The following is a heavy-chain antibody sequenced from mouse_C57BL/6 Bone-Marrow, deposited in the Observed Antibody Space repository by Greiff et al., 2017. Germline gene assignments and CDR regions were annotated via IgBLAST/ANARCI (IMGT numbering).Heavy chain of an antibody. D-gene: IGHD2-4*01. CDR3: ARGYDYDEAMDY. CDR2: ISDGGSYT. Sequence: EVKLMESGGGLVKPGGSLKLSCAASGFTFSSYAMSWVRQTPEKRLEWVATISDGGSYTYYPDNVKGRFTISRDNAKNNLYLQMSHLKSEDTAMYYCARGYDYDEAMDYWGQGTSVTVSS. CDR1: GFTFSSYA. J-gene: IGHJ4*01. V-gene: IGHV5-4*03.